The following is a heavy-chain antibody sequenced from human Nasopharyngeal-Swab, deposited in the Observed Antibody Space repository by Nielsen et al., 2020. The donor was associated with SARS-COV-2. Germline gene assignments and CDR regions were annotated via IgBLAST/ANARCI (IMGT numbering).Heavy chain of an antibody. Sequence: GGSLRLSCAGSGFTFSSFEMNWVRQAPGKGLEWLSYISNSGSTIYYADSVRGRFTISRDNSKNTLYLQMNSLRAEDTAVYYCAKDLSYYYDSSGGGMDVWGQGTTVTVSS. V-gene: IGHV3-48*03. CDR3: AKDLSYYYDSSGGGMDV. CDR1: GFTFSSFE. J-gene: IGHJ6*02. CDR2: ISNSGSTI. D-gene: IGHD3-22*01.